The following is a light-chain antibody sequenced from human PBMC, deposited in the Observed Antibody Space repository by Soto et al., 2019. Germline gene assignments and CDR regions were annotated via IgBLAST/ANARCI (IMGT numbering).Light chain of an antibody. CDR1: QSIFYSSNNKNY. J-gene: IGKJ4*01. CDR2: WAS. CDR3: QQYYTTLALT. Sequence: DIVMTQSPDSLAVSLGERATINCKSSQSIFYSSNNKNYLAWYQQKPGQPPKLLIYWASTRESGVPDRFSGSGSGTDFTLTISSLQAEDVEVYYCQQYYTTLALTFGGGTKVEIK. V-gene: IGKV4-1*01.